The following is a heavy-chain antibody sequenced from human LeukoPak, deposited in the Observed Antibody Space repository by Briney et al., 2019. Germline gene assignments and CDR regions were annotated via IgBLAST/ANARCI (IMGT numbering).Heavy chain of an antibody. CDR3: ARDPGYGAVDY. Sequence: GGSLRLSCAASGFTFSNSWMTWVRQAPGKGLEWVANMNADGTNIYHVDSVRGRFTISRDNAKNSLYLQMSSLRAEGTAVYYCARDPGYGAVDYWGQGTLVTVSS. V-gene: IGHV3-7*03. CDR1: GFTFSNSW. D-gene: IGHD5-18*01. CDR2: MNADGTNI. J-gene: IGHJ4*02.